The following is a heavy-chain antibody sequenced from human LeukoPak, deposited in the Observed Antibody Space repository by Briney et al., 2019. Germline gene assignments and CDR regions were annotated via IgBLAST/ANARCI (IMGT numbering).Heavy chain of an antibody. J-gene: IGHJ4*02. CDR2: MNPKSGNT. D-gene: IGHD6-19*01. Sequence: ASAKVSCKASGYTFTNYDINWVRQATGHGLEWMGWMNPKSGNTGYAKKFQGRVTMTRDTSISTAYMELSRLRSDDTAVYYCARVGQWLGPYYFDYWGQGTLVTVSS. CDR1: GYTFTNYD. CDR3: ARVGQWLGPYYFDY. V-gene: IGHV1-8*01.